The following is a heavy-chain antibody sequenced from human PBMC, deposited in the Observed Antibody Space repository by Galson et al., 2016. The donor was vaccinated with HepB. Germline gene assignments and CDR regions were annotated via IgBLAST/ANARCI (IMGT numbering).Heavy chain of an antibody. CDR2: INEDGRTT. V-gene: IGHV3-74*01. CDR3: AMDFSGREDY. J-gene: IGHJ4*02. Sequence: SLRLSCAASGFTFSRYWMHWVRQAPGKGPVWVSRINEDGRTTNYADSVKGRFTISRDNARNTLYLQMDSLRAEDTALYYCAMDFSGREDYWGQGTLVTVSS. CDR1: GFTFSRYW. D-gene: IGHD2-2*03.